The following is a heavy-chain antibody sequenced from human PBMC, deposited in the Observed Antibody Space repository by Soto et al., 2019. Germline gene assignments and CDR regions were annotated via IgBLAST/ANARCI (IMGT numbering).Heavy chain of an antibody. D-gene: IGHD2-2*01. CDR1: GDYIHVGGYY. J-gene: IGHJ5*02. CDR2: IYYTGKT. V-gene: IGHV4-30-4*01. Sequence: SETLSLTCSVSGDYIHVGGYYWTWIRQRPGKGLEWMGYIYYTGKTYYNPSLESRLTMSVDRSKNQFSLRLTSVTAADTAVYFCGRDLTSNANCIDPWGQGTLVTSPQ. CDR3: GRDLTSNANCIDP.